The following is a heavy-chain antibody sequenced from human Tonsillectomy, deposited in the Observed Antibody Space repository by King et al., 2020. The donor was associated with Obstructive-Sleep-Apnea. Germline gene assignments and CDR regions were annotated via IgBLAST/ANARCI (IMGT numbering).Heavy chain of an antibody. CDR3: ARHERLFDY. D-gene: IGHD4-11*01. CDR1: GFTLRSYG. V-gene: IGHV3-33*01. CDR2: IWDVGSNK. Sequence: VQLVESGGGVVQPGRSLRLSCAASGFTLRSYGMHGVRQAPGKGLEWVAVIWDVGSNKYYADSLTGRFHISRENSKNTLYLQINRLRAEDTAVYYCARHERLFDYWGQGTLVTVSS. J-gene: IGHJ4*02.